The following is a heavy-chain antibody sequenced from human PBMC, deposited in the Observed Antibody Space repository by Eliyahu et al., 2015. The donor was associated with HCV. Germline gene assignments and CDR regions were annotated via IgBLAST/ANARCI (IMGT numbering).Heavy chain of an antibody. D-gene: IGHD4-11*01. CDR3: ARESGRMTTVTTFWFDP. V-gene: IGHV4-4*07. CDR2: XYTSGST. J-gene: IGHJ5*02. Sequence: QVQLQESGPGLVKPSETLSLTCTVSGXSIXXYYWSWIRXPAGKGLGWIGRXYTSGSTNYNPSLKSRVTMSVDTSKNQFSLKLSSVTAADTAVYYCARESGRMTTVTTFWFDPWGQGTLVTVSS. CDR1: GXSIXXYY.